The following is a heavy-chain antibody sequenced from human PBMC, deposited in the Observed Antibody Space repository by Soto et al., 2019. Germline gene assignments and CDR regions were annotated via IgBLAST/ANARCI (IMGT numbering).Heavy chain of an antibody. V-gene: IGHV3-9*01. Sequence: DVQLVESGGGLVQPGRSLRLSCAASGFTFDDYAMHWVRQAPGKGLEWVSGISWNSGSIGYADSVKGRFTISRDNAKNSLYLQMNSLRAEDTALYYCAKDTQERAEYMDVWGKGTTVTVSS. CDR2: ISWNSGSI. J-gene: IGHJ6*03. CDR1: GFTFDDYA. D-gene: IGHD1-1*01. CDR3: AKDTQERAEYMDV.